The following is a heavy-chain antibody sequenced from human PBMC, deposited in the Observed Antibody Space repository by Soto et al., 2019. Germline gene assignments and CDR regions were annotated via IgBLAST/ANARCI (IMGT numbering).Heavy chain of an antibody. J-gene: IGHJ6*02. V-gene: IGHV4-39*02. CDR1: GGSISNTNSY. CDR2: IYNSGTT. Sequence: SETLSLTCTVSGGSISNTNSYWAWIRQPPGKGLEWIGSIYNSGTTYYNPSLKSRVTMSTDTSKNQFSLNLSSVTAADTAVFYCARDSASSSWGVDYYYGMDVWGQGTTVTVSS. D-gene: IGHD6-13*01. CDR3: ARDSASSSWGVDYYYGMDV.